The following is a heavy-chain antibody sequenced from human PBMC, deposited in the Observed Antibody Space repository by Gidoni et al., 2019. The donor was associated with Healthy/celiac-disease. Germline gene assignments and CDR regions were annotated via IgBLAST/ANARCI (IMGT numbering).Heavy chain of an antibody. CDR2: IYYSGIT. Sequence: QVQLQESGPGLVKPAETLSLTCTVAGGAGSSGSYYWSWIRQPPGKGLEWIGYIYYSGITNSHPSLKSRVTISVATSKHQFSLKLSSVTAADTAVYYCAREIRLDFWSGYELDSWGQGTLVTVSS. CDR3: AREIRLDFWSGYELDS. J-gene: IGHJ4*02. V-gene: IGHV4-61*01. CDR1: GGAGSSGSYY. D-gene: IGHD3-3*01.